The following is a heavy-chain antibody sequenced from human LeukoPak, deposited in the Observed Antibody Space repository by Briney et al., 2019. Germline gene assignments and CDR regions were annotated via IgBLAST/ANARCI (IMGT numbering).Heavy chain of an antibody. Sequence: GESLRLSCAASGFTVSSNYMSWVRQAPGKGLEWVSVIYSGGSTYYADSVKGRFTISRDNSKNTVFLQMNSLRAEDTAVYYCAKVSGYYLRPIFDYWGQGTLVTVSS. V-gene: IGHV3-66*01. CDR2: IYSGGST. CDR3: AKVSGYYLRPIFDY. D-gene: IGHD3-3*01. J-gene: IGHJ4*02. CDR1: GFTVSSNY.